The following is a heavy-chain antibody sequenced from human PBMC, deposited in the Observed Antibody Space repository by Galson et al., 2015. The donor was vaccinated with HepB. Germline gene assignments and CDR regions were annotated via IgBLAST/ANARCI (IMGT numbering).Heavy chain of an antibody. V-gene: IGHV3-7*03. D-gene: IGHD2-8*01. Sequence: SLRLSCAASGFTFSSYWMSWVRQAPGKGLEWVANIKQDGSEKYYVDSVKGRFTISRDNAKNSLYLQMNSLRAEDTAVNYCARDGSPGPIVLMVYDLWGQGTLVTVSS. J-gene: IGHJ4*02. CDR1: GFTFSSYW. CDR3: ARDGSPGPIVLMVYDL. CDR2: IKQDGSEK.